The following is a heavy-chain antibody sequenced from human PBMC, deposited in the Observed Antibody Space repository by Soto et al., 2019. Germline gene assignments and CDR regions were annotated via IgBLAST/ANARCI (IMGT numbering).Heavy chain of an antibody. CDR3: AGDSSGWYNYFDY. J-gene: IGHJ4*02. CDR2: IIPMFGTA. Sequence: QVQLVQSGAEVKKPGSSVKVSCKASGGTFSSFALSWVRQAPGQGLEWMGGIIPMFGTANYAPKFQGRVTITADESTNTAYMELSSLRSEDTAVFYCAGDSSGWYNYFDYWGQGTPVTVSS. V-gene: IGHV1-69*12. D-gene: IGHD6-19*01. CDR1: GGTFSSFA.